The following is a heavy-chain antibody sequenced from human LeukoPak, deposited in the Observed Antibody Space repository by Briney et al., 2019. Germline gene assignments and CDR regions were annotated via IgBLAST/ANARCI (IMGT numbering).Heavy chain of an antibody. CDR1: GFTFSSYG. Sequence: PGGSLRLSCAASGFTFSSYGMHWVRQAPGKGLEWVAVISYDGSNKYYADSVKGRFTISRDNSKNTLYLQMNSLRAEDTAVYYCAKADYVWGSPDYWGQGTLVTVSS. CDR3: AKADYVWGSPDY. D-gene: IGHD3-16*01. CDR2: ISYDGSNK. J-gene: IGHJ4*02. V-gene: IGHV3-30*18.